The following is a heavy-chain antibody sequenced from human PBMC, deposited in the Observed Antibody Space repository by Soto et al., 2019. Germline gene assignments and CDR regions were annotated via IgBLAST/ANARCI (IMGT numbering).Heavy chain of an antibody. Sequence: GGSLRLSCAASGFTFSSYAMHWVRQAPGKGLEWVAVISYDGSNKYYADSVKGRFTISRDNSKNTLYLQMNSLRAEDTAVYYCARSYDILTGYYPLYYYGMDVWGQGTTVTVSS. D-gene: IGHD3-9*01. CDR1: GFTFSSYA. J-gene: IGHJ6*02. V-gene: IGHV3-30-3*01. CDR2: ISYDGSNK. CDR3: ARSYDILTGYYPLYYYGMDV.